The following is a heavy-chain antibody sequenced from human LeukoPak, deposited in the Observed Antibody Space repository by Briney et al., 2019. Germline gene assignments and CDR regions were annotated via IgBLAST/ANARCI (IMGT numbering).Heavy chain of an antibody. CDR2: IYTGGST. J-gene: IGHJ3*01. CDR3: ASELRYDNSDSGAF. D-gene: IGHD3-22*01. CDR1: SGSISTYY. V-gene: IGHV4-4*07. Sequence: SETLSLTCTVSSGSISTYYWSWLRQPAGKGLEWIGRIYTGGSTNYNPSLASRVTMSIDTSTNQFSLKLTSVTAADTALYYCASELRYDNSDSGAFWGQGTVVTVSS.